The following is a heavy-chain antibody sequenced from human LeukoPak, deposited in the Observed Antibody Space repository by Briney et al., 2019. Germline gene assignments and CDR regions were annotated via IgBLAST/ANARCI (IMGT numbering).Heavy chain of an antibody. D-gene: IGHD4-17*01. V-gene: IGHV4-34*01. J-gene: IGHJ5*02. CDR2: INHSGST. CDR1: GGSCSGCY. Sequence: SETLSLTCAVYGGSCSGCYWSWIRQPPGKGLEWIGEINHSGSTNYNPSLKSRVTISVDTSKNQFSLKLSSVTAADTAVYYCARQPTVTTYWFDPWGQGTLVTVSS. CDR3: ARQPTVTTYWFDP.